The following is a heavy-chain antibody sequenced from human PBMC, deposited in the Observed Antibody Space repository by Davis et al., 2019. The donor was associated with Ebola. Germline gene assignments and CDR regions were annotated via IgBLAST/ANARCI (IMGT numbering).Heavy chain of an antibody. D-gene: IGHD6-19*01. J-gene: IGHJ6*02. CDR3: ARDFRRIAVAVRRTYYYGMDV. V-gene: IGHV3-74*01. Sequence: GESLKIPCAASGFTFSSYWMHWVRQAPGKGLVWVSRINSDGSSTSYADSVKGRFTISRDNAKNTLYLQMNSLRAEDTAVYYCARDFRRIAVAVRRTYYYGMDVWGQGTTVTVSS. CDR2: INSDGSST. CDR1: GFTFSSYW.